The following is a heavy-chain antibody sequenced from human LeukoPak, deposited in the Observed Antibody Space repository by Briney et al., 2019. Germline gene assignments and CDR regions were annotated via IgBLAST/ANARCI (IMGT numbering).Heavy chain of an antibody. CDR1: GFTFSSYG. J-gene: IGHJ6*03. CDR3: VRSGGRHYYYYYMDV. Sequence: GGSLRLSCAASGFTFSSYGMHWVRQAPPKGLAWVAFIRYDGSNKYYADSVKGRFTISRDNSKNTLYLQMNSLRAEDTAVYYCVRSGGRHYYYYYMDVWGKGTTVTISS. V-gene: IGHV3-30*02. D-gene: IGHD3-16*01. CDR2: IRYDGSNK.